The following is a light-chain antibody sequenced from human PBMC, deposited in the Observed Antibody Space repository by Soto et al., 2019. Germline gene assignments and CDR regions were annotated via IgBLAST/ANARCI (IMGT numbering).Light chain of an antibody. V-gene: IGKV3-11*01. Sequence: EIVLTQSPATLSLSPGERATLSCRASQSVSSYLAWYQQKPGQAPRLLIYDASNRATGIPARFSGSGSGTDFTLTISSQEPEDFAVYYCQQRSTWPPYTFGQGTKLEIK. CDR2: DAS. CDR3: QQRSTWPPYT. J-gene: IGKJ2*01. CDR1: QSVSSY.